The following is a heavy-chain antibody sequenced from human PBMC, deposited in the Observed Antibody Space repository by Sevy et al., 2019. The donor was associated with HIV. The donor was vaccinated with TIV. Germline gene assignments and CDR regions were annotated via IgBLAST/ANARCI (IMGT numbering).Heavy chain of an antibody. V-gene: IGHV3-30*03. D-gene: IGHD6-19*01. CDR3: ARDAGYDIAWYPGY. J-gene: IGHJ4*02. Sequence: GGSLRLSCAASGFSFSTHAMHWVRRAPGYGPEWVAVISFDGTYRNYADSVKGRFTISRDNSKNTLYLQMNSLRPEDTAIYYCARDAGYDIAWYPGYWSQGNLVTVSS. CDR2: ISFDGTYR. CDR1: GFSFSTHA.